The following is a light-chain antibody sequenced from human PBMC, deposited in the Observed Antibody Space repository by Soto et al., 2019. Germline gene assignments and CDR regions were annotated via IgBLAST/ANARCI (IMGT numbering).Light chain of an antibody. J-gene: IGKJ4*01. CDR1: QSISSW. Sequence: DIQMTQSPSTLSASVGDRVTITCRASQSISSWLAWYKQKPGKAPKLLIYAASSLESGVPSRFGGSGSGTEFTLTISSLQPDDFATYYCQQYNSFALTFGGGTKVEIK. CDR2: AAS. V-gene: IGKV1-5*03. CDR3: QQYNSFALT.